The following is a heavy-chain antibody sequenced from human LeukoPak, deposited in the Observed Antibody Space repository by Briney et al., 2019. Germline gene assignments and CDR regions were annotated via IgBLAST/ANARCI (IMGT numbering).Heavy chain of an antibody. CDR2: INPSGTIM. CDR3: TRDPRLCDY. J-gene: IGHJ4*02. CDR1: GFTFNTFN. V-gene: IGHV3-48*04. Sequence: GGSLRLSCAASGFTFNTFNMNWVRQAPGKGLEWVAYINPSGTIMKYADALKGRFTVSRDNAENSLYLQMNSLRAEDTATYYCTRDPRLCDYWGQGTRITVSS.